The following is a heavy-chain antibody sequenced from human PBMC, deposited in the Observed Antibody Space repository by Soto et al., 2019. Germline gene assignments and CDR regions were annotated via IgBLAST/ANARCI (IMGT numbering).Heavy chain of an antibody. Sequence: QVQLVQSGAELRKPGASVKVSCKASGYSFSSYGINWVRQAPGQGREGMGWINAYNGNRNYAQKFEDRVTMTTATSTKTVYMELRSLKSDDTALYYCARDRLRGYDSSGFYSWGQGTLVTVSS. CDR1: GYSFSSYG. J-gene: IGHJ4*02. CDR2: INAYNGNR. V-gene: IGHV1-18*01. D-gene: IGHD3-22*01. CDR3: ARDRLRGYDSSGFYS.